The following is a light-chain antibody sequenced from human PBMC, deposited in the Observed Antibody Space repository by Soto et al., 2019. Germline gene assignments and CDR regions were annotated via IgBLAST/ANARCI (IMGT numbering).Light chain of an antibody. CDR1: QSVNRY. CDR2: DAS. J-gene: IGKJ4*01. V-gene: IGKV3-11*01. Sequence: EIVLTQSPATLSLSPGGRATLSCRASQSVNRYVAWFQQKPGQAPSLLIYDASNRATGILARFSGSGSGTDFTLTISSLEPEDFAVYYCQQRSDFLTFGGGTKVEIK. CDR3: QQRSDFLT.